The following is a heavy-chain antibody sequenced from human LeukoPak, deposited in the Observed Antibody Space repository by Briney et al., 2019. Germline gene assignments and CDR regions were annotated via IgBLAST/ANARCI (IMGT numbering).Heavy chain of an antibody. Sequence: GASVKVSCTASGYTFTSCDINWVRQAPGQGLEWMGWMNPNSGNTDYGQSFQGRITITRDISIGTAYMELSNLTSEDTAIYYCTRGSSGRRDNWGQGTLVTVSA. CDR1: GYTFTSCD. J-gene: IGHJ4*02. CDR3: TRGSSGRRDN. D-gene: IGHD6-19*01. V-gene: IGHV1-8*01. CDR2: MNPNSGNT.